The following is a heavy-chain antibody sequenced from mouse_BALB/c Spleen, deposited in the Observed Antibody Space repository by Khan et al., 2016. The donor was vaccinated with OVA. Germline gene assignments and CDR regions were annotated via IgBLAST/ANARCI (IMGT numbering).Heavy chain of an antibody. J-gene: IGHJ2*01. D-gene: IGHD3-2*02. Sequence: VQLQESGAELVRPGASVKLSCKTSGYIFTSYWIHWVKQRSGQGLEWIARIYPGNDNSYYNEKFKDKATLTADKSSSTAYMQLSSLKSEDSDVYFCASEEALYHIDHWGQGTTLTVSS. CDR2: IYPGNDNS. CDR1: GYIFTSYW. CDR3: ASEEALYHIDH. V-gene: IGHV1-76*01.